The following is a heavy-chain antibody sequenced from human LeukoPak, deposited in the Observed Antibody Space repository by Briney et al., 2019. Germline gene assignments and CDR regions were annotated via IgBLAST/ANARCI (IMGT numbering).Heavy chain of an antibody. J-gene: IGHJ4*02. D-gene: IGHD5-24*01. CDR1: GSPFSSYW. CDR2: IKQDGSKK. V-gene: IGHV3-7*04. Sequence: GGSLRLSCVASGSPFSSYWMTWVRQAPGKGLEWGANIKQDGSKKSYVDSVKGRFTISRDNAKNSLYLQMNSLRAEDTAIYYCTRVGYIDEGIDYWGQGTLVTVSS. CDR3: TRVGYIDEGIDY.